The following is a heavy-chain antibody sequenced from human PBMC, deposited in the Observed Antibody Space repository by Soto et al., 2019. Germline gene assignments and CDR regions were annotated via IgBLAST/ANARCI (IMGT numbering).Heavy chain of an antibody. D-gene: IGHD1-26*01. V-gene: IGHV3-23*01. J-gene: IGHJ5*02. CDR3: AKDRLGASGWFDP. CDR2: VSGNGGNT. Sequence: LRLSCVASGFSFSSYTMNWVRQAPGKGLEWVSGVSGNGGNTYYADSVKGRFSISRDNSKNTLYLQLNSLRAEDTAIYYCAKDRLGASGWFDPWGQGTPVTVSS. CDR1: GFSFSSYT.